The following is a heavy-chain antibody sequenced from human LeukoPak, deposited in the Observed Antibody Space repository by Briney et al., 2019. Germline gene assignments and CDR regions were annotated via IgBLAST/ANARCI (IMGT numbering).Heavy chain of an antibody. CDR2: ISYDGSNK. Sequence: PGGSLRLSCAASGFTFSSYAMHWVRQAPGKGLEWVAVISYDGSNKYYADSVKGRFTISRDNSKNTLYLQMNSLRAEDTAVYYCARGESLGPPTHGPWGQGTLVTVSS. CDR3: ARGESLGPPTHGP. CDR1: GFTFSSYA. D-gene: IGHD3-16*01. J-gene: IGHJ5*02. V-gene: IGHV3-30-3*01.